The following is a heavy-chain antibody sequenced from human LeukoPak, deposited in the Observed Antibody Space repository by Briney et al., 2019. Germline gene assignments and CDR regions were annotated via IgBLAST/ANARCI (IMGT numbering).Heavy chain of an antibody. CDR3: ATQGKFFYDDHY. J-gene: IGHJ4*02. D-gene: IGHD2/OR15-2a*01. Sequence: GGSLRLSCAGSGFSFSSYGMHWVRQAPGKGLEWMAFIRSDGSNKYYADSVKGRFTISRDNSKNTLYLQMNGLRAEDTAVYYCATQGKFFYDDHYWGQGTLVTVSS. CDR2: IRSDGSNK. CDR1: GFSFSSYG. V-gene: IGHV3-30*02.